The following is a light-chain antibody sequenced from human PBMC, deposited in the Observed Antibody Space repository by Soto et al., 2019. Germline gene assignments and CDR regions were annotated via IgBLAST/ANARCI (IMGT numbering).Light chain of an antibody. CDR2: GTS. CDR3: QQYASSPIT. J-gene: IGKJ5*01. V-gene: IGKV3-20*01. Sequence: IVLTQSPCTLSLSPGERATLSCRASQSVSSNFLAWYQQKPGPAPRLLIYGTSSRATGIPDRFSGSGSGTDFTLTISRLEPEDFAVYYCQQYASSPITFGQGTRLEIK. CDR1: QSVSSNF.